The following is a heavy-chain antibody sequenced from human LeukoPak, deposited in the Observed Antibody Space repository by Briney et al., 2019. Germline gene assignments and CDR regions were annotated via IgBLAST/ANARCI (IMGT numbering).Heavy chain of an antibody. CDR3: ARANSGWKNWFDP. D-gene: IGHD5-12*01. CDR1: GGSISSYY. CDR2: IYYSGST. V-gene: IGHV4-59*01. J-gene: IGHJ5*02. Sequence: SETLSLTCTVSGGSISSYYWSWIRQPPGKGLEWIGYIYYSGSTDYNPSLKSRVTISVDSSKNQFSLKLSSVTAADTAVYYCARANSGWKNWFDPWGQGTLVTVSS.